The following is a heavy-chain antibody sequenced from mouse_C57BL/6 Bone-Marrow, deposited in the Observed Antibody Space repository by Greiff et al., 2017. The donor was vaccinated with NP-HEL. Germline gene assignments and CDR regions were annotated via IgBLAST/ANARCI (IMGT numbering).Heavy chain of an antibody. D-gene: IGHD2-4*01. V-gene: IGHV5-15*01. CDR2: ISNLAYSI. CDR3: ARHDDYDPLYAMDY. CDR1: GFTFSDYG. J-gene: IGHJ4*01. Sequence: EVKLVESGGGLVQPGGSLKLSCAASGFTFSDYGMAWVRQAPRKGPEWVAFISNLAYSIYYADTVTGRFTISRENAKNTLYLEMSSLRSEDTAMYYCARHDDYDPLYAMDYWGQGTSVTVSS.